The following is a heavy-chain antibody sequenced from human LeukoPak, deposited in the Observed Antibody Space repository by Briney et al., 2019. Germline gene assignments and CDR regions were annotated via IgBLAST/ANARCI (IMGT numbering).Heavy chain of an antibody. CDR3: ATVSEPPTVTPFDY. CDR2: FGGSGGGSKT. V-gene: IGHV3-23*01. D-gene: IGHD4-17*01. Sequence: GGSLRLSCAASGLAFSRHAMTWVRQAPGKGLEWVSSFGGSGGGSKTYYADSVKGRFTIPRDNSKSVVFLHLNSLRAEDTAVYYCATVSEPPTVTPFDYWGQGTMVVVSS. J-gene: IGHJ4*02. CDR1: GLAFSRHA.